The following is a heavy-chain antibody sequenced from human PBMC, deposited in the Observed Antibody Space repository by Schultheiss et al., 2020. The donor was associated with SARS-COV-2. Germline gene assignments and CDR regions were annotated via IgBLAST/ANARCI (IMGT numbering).Heavy chain of an antibody. CDR1: GGSISSYY. D-gene: IGHD2-2*02. V-gene: IGHV4-59*12. Sequence: SQTLSLTCTVSGGSISSYYWSWIRQPPGKGLEWIGYIYYSGSTYYNPSLKSRVTISVDTSKNQLSLKLSSVTAADTAVYYCASGGWYCSSTSCYTHYYYGMDVWGQGTTVTVSS. J-gene: IGHJ6*02. CDR2: IYYSGST. CDR3: ASGGWYCSSTSCYTHYYYGMDV.